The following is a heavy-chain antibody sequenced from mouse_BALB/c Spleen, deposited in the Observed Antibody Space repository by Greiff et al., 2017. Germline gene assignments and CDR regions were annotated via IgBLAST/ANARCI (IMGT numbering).Heavy chain of an antibody. V-gene: IGHV3-8*02. J-gene: IGHJ4*01. CDR1: GDSITSGY. Sequence: EVKLMESGPSLVKPSQTLSLTCSVTGDSITSGYWNWIRKFPGNKLEYMGYISYSGSTYYNPSLKSRISITRDTSKNQYYLQLNSVTTEDTATYYCARGGKLGRDAMDYWGQGTSGTVSS. D-gene: IGHD3-1*01. CDR2: ISYSGST. CDR3: ARGGKLGRDAMDY.